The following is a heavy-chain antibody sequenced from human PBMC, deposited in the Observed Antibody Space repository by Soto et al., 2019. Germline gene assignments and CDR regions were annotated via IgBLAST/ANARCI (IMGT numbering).Heavy chain of an antibody. CDR1: GYTFTAYA. Sequence: ASVKVSCKASGYTFTAYAIHWVRQAPGQGLEWMAWINAGNGDTKYSQKFQGRVTVTRDTSAGTVYMELSSLRSEDTAVYYCARDSDASVTHWGQGTLVTVSS. V-gene: IGHV1-3*01. J-gene: IGHJ4*02. CDR3: ARDSDASVTH. CDR2: INAGNGDT. D-gene: IGHD4-17*01.